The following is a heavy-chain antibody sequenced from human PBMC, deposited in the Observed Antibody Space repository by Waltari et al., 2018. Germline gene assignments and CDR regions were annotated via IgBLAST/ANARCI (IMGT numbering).Heavy chain of an antibody. Sequence: QVQLVQSGAEVKKPGASVKISCKASGYTFTRSDINWVRQATGQGPEWMGWMNPNSGNTGYAQKFQGRVTMTRNTSISTAYMELSSLRSEDTAVYYCAGWLLGAFDIWGQGTMVTVSS. V-gene: IGHV1-8*01. J-gene: IGHJ3*02. CDR2: MNPNSGNT. D-gene: IGHD3-22*01. CDR1: GYTFTRSD. CDR3: AGWLLGAFDI.